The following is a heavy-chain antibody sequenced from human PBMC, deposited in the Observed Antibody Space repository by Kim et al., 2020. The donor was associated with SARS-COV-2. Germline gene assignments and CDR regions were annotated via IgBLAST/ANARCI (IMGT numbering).Heavy chain of an antibody. CDR1: GGSISAGGYY. J-gene: IGHJ6*02. D-gene: IGHD5-12*01. Sequence: SETLSLTCNVSGGSISAGGYYWGWIRQPPGKGLDWIGYIDYSGITYYNPSLKSRVTISVDTSKKQFSLKVSSVTAADTAVYYCATTITQGYYFAMDVWGQGTSVTVSS. V-gene: IGHV4-31*03. CDR3: ATTITQGYYFAMDV. CDR2: IDYSGIT.